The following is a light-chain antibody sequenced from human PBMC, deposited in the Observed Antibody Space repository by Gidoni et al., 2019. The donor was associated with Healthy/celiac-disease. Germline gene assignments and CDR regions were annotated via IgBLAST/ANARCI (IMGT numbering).Light chain of an antibody. CDR1: QGISSS. J-gene: IGKJ1*01. CDR3: KQYYSFPWT. V-gene: IGKV1D-8*03. Sequence: VIWVNQSPSLLDAATGDRVTISCRVRQGISSSLAWYQHKPGNAPELLIYAASTLQCGVPSRFSGSGSGTDFTLTISCLQSEDFAAYYCKQYYSFPWTFXQXTKVEIK. CDR2: AAS.